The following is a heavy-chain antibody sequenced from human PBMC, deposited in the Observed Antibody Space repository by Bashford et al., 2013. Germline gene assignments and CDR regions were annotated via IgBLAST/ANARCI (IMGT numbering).Heavy chain of an antibody. J-gene: IGHJ6*02. CDR3: ARGYCSGGGCLYGMDV. D-gene: IGHD2-15*01. CDR1: GDSVSSGSYS. CDR2: LYYSGST. V-gene: IGHV4-61*01. Sequence: SSETLSLTCTVSGDSVSSGSYSWSWIRQPPGKGLEWIGYLYYSGSTNYNPSLKSRVTISVDTSKNQFSLNLNSVTAADTAVYYCARGYCSGGGCLYGMDVVGPRGPRVTVSS.